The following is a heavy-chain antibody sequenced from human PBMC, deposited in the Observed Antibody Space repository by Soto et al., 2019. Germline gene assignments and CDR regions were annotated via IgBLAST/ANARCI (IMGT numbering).Heavy chain of an antibody. CDR2: IYHSGST. Sequence: QLQLQESGSGLVKPSQTLSLTCAVSGGSISSGGYSWSWIRQPPGKGLEWIGYIYHSGSTYYNPSPKSRVTISVDRSKNQFSLKLSSVTAADTAVYYCARVIGSYGSGSYYYDYWGQGTLVTVSS. CDR3: ARVIGSYGSGSYYYDY. CDR1: GGSISSGGYS. J-gene: IGHJ4*02. D-gene: IGHD3-10*01. V-gene: IGHV4-30-2*01.